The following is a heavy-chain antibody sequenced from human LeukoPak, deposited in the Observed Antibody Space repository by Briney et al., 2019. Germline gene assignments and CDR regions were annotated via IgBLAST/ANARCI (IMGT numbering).Heavy chain of an antibody. CDR1: GFTVSSNS. CDR2: IYSDNT. D-gene: IGHD1-26*01. Sequence: PGGSLRLSCTVSGFTVSSNSMSWVRQAPGKGLEWVSFIYSDNTHYSDSVKGRFTISRDNSKNTLYLQMNSLRAEDTAVYYCASSSGSYREVYFDYWGQGTLVTVSS. CDR3: ASSSGSYREVYFDY. V-gene: IGHV3-53*01. J-gene: IGHJ4*02.